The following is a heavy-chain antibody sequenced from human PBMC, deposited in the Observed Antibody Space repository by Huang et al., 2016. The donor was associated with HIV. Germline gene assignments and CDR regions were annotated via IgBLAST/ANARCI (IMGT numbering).Heavy chain of an antibody. J-gene: IGHJ4*02. D-gene: IGHD1-26*01. V-gene: IGHV1-69*01. CDR1: GGTFSSYV. Sequence: QVQLVQSGAAVKKPGSSVKVSCKASGGTFSSYVISWVRQAPGQGLEWMGGITPNFDKTNYAQKFQGRVTIIADESTRTAYMEMSSLRPEDTATYYCATGPRGSGSFNWGQGTLVIVSS. CDR3: ATGPRGSGSFN. CDR2: ITPNFDKT.